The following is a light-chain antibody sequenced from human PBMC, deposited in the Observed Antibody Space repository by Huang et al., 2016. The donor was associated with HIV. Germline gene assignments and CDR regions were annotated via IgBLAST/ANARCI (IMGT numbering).Light chain of an antibody. CDR2: SAS. Sequence: EVVMTQSPAILSVSPGEKATLSCRASQSVTSNLDWYQQKPGQAPRLLIYSASTRATGIPARFSGSGSGKEFALTISGLQSEDFAVYYCQHYNNWPWWTFGQGTKVEMK. V-gene: IGKV3-15*01. J-gene: IGKJ1*01. CDR3: QHYNNWPWWT. CDR1: QSVTSN.